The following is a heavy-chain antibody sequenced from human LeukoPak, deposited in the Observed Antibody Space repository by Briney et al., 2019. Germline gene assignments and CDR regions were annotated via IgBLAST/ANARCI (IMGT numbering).Heavy chain of an antibody. Sequence: PSETLSLTCTVSGGSISSSSYYWGWIRQPPGKGLEWIGSIYYSGSTYYNPSLKSRVTISVDTSKNHFSLRLSSVTAADTGVYYCARGGMMGSTWFLSWGQGTLVTVSS. D-gene: IGHD1-26*01. CDR1: GGSISSSSYY. J-gene: IGHJ5*02. V-gene: IGHV4-39*02. CDR3: ARGGMMGSTWFLS. CDR2: IYYSGST.